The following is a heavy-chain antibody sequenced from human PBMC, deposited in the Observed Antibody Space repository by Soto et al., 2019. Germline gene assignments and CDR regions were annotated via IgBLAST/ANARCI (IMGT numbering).Heavy chain of an antibody. J-gene: IGHJ6*02. CDR3: ARQCYDFRSGYFRGWNGGIDV. D-gene: IGHD3-3*01. CDR1: GYSCTSYW. V-gene: IGHV5-51*01. CDR2: IYPGDSDT. Sequence: PGESLKISCKGSGYSCTSYWIGWVRQMPGKGLEWMGIIYPGDSDTRYSPYLQGQVTISADKSISTAYLQWSSLKASDTAMYYCARQCYDFRSGYFRGWNGGIDVWGQGTTVTVSS.